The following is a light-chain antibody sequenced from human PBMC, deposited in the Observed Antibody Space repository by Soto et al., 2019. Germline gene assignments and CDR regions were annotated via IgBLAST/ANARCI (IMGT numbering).Light chain of an antibody. V-gene: IGLV2-14*01. Sequence: QSVLTQPASVSGSPGQSITISCTGTSSDVGGYNYVSWYQQHPGKAPKLMIYDVSNRPSGVSNRFSGSKSGNTASLTISGIQAEDEADYYCSSYTSSSTVFGAGTGVTVL. CDR2: DVS. CDR1: SSDVGGYNY. CDR3: SSYTSSSTV. J-gene: IGLJ1*01.